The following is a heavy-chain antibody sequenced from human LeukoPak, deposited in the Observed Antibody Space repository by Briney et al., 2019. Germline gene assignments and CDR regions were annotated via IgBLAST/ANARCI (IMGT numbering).Heavy chain of an antibody. Sequence: SETLSLTCTVSGGSISSYYWSWIRQPPGKGLEWIGYIYTSGSTNYNPSLKSRVTISVDTSKNQFSLKLSSVTAADTAVYYCARAHESIYVYFDIWGQRTKGTVSS. CDR3: ARAHESIYVYFDI. CDR2: IYTSGST. CDR1: GGSISSYY. J-gene: IGHJ3*02. D-gene: IGHD6-6*01. V-gene: IGHV4-4*09.